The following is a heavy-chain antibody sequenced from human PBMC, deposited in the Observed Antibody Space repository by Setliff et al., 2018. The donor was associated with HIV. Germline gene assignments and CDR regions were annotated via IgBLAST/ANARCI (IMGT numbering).Heavy chain of an antibody. Sequence: SETLSLTCAVYGGSFNEYYWNWIRQIPGKGLEWIGEINRSGSTNYNESLKRRLRISVDTSKNQFSLSLNSVTAADTAVYYCARAYRDNVWGSWRQISSWFDSWGQGNLVTVSS. D-gene: IGHD3-16*01. CDR1: GGSFNEYY. J-gene: IGHJ5*01. V-gene: IGHV4-34*01. CDR2: INRSGST. CDR3: ARAYRDNVWGSWRQISSWFDS.